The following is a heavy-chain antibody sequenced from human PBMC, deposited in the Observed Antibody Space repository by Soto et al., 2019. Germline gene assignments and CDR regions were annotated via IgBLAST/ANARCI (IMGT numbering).Heavy chain of an antibody. D-gene: IGHD6-19*01. CDR1: GASIRTFY. CDR3: AQTTGWPGFDY. V-gene: IGHV4-59*01. Sequence: QVHLQESGPGLVKPSETMSLTCTASGASIRTFYWNWVRQFPGKGLEWIGHIYNGERTNYNPSLNGRVTISVDTSKNPFSLKLSSVTVADTVVYYCAQTTGWPGFDYWGQGTLVAVSS. J-gene: IGHJ4*02. CDR2: IYNGERT.